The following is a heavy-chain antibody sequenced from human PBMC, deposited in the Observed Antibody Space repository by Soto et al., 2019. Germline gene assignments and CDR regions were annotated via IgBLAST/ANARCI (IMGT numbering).Heavy chain of an antibody. CDR2: ISGSGGGT. CDR1: GFPFSTYS. V-gene: IGHV3-23*01. CDR3: AKGYYYDSSGYSSRSAFDI. J-gene: IGHJ3*02. Sequence: GGSLSLSCAASGFPFSTYSMNWVRQAPGKGLEWVSSISGSGGGTYYADSVKGRFTISRDNSRNTVYVQMNSLRAEDTALYYCAKGYYYDSSGYSSRSAFDIWGQGTMVTVSS. D-gene: IGHD3-22*01.